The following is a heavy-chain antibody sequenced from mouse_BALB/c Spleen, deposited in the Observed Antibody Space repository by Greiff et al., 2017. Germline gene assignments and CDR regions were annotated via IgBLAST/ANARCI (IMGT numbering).Heavy chain of an antibody. D-gene: IGHD2-1*01. CDR3: ARFYSFAY. V-gene: IGHV1-80*01. CDR1: GYAFSSYW. J-gene: IGHJ3*01. CDR2: IYPGDGDT. Sequence: VQLQESGAELVRPGSSVKISCKASGYAFSSYWMNWVKQRPGQGLEWIGQIYPGDGDTNYNGKFKGKATLTADKSSSTAYMQLSSLTSEDSAVYFCARFYSFAYWGQGTLVTVSA.